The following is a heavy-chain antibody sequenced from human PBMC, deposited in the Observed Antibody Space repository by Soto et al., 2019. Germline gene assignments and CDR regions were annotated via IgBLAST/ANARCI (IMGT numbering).Heavy chain of an antibody. CDR2: IGTRGNTK. V-gene: IGHV3-11*01. CDR3: ARDGTGYYGKYYDY. D-gene: IGHD4-17*01. Sequence: QVQLVESGGGLVKPGGSLRLSCATSGFTFSDYYMSWIRQAPGKGLEWVSYIGTRGNTKYYADSVRGRFTISRDNAKNSLYLQMNSLRADDTAVYYCARDGTGYYGKYYDYWGQGIPVTVSS. J-gene: IGHJ4*02. CDR1: GFTFSDYY.